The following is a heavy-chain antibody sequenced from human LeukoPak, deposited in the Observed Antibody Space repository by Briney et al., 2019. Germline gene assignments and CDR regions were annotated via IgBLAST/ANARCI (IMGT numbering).Heavy chain of an antibody. Sequence: GGSLRLSCAASGFTFSSYATHWVRQAPGKGLEYVSAISSNGGSTYYANSVKGRFTISRDNSKNTLYLQMGSLRAEDMAVYYCASGIAVAGGAFDIWGQGTMVTVSS. D-gene: IGHD6-19*01. V-gene: IGHV3-64*01. CDR2: ISSNGGST. CDR1: GFTFSSYA. J-gene: IGHJ3*02. CDR3: ASGIAVAGGAFDI.